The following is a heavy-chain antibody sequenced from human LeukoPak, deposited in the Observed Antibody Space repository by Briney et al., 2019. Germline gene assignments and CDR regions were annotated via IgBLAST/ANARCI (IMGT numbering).Heavy chain of an antibody. CDR3: ARGGTTVTPGLLWFDP. Sequence: SETLSLACSVSGGSISSHYWSWIRQPPGKGLEWIGYIYYSGSTKYNPSLKSRVTISVDTSKNQFSLKLSSVTAADTAVYYCARGGTTVTPGLLWFDPWGQGTLVTVSS. J-gene: IGHJ5*02. CDR2: IYYSGST. D-gene: IGHD4-17*01. CDR1: GGSISSHY. V-gene: IGHV4-59*11.